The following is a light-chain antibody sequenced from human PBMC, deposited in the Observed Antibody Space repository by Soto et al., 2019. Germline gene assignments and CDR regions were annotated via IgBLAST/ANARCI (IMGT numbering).Light chain of an antibody. CDR3: QQYCSSPRT. Sequence: EIVLTQSPGTLSMSPGERATLSCRASQSISSNYLAWYQQKPGQAPRLLIYGASSSATGIPDRFSGSGSGTDFTLTISRLEAEDFAVYYCQQYCSSPRTFGQGTKVEFK. V-gene: IGKV3-20*01. J-gene: IGKJ1*01. CDR2: GAS. CDR1: QSISSNY.